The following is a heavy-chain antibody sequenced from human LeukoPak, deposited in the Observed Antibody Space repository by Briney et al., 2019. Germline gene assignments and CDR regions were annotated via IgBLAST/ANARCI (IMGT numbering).Heavy chain of an antibody. Sequence: SETLSLNCAVYGGSFSGYYWSWIRQPPGKGLEWIGEINHSGGTNYNPSLKSRVTISVDTSKNQFSLELSSVTAADTAVYYCARGKTHVLRYFDWLLDGFDYWGQGTLVTVSS. CDR1: GGSFSGYY. CDR2: INHSGGT. D-gene: IGHD3-9*01. J-gene: IGHJ4*02. V-gene: IGHV4-34*01. CDR3: ARGKTHVLRYFDWLLDGFDY.